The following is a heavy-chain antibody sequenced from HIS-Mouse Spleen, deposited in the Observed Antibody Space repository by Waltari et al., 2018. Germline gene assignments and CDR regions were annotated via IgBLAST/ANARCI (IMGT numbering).Heavy chain of an antibody. Sequence: QLQLQESGPGLVKPSETLSLTCTVSGGSISSSSYYWGWIRQPPGKGLEWIGSIYYSGRTYYNPSRKSRVTISVDTSKNQFSLKLSSVTAADTAVYYCARKRTASGWFDPWGQGTLVTVSS. D-gene: IGHD2-21*02. CDR2: IYYSGRT. V-gene: IGHV4-39*01. CDR1: GGSISSSSYY. J-gene: IGHJ5*02. CDR3: ARKRTASGWFDP.